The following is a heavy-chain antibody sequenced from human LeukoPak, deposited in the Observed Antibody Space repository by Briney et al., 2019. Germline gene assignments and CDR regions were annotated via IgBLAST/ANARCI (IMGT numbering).Heavy chain of an antibody. CDR1: GYTFTGYY. Sequence: GASVKASCKASGYTFTGYYMHWVRQAPGQGLEWMGWIHPNSGGANHAQKFQGRVTMTRDTSISTAYMELSRLRSDDTAVYYCARDRPLDADDYYGFYYFDYWGQGTLVTVSS. V-gene: IGHV1-2*02. CDR3: ARDRPLDADDYYGFYYFDY. CDR2: IHPNSGGA. J-gene: IGHJ4*02. D-gene: IGHD3-10*01.